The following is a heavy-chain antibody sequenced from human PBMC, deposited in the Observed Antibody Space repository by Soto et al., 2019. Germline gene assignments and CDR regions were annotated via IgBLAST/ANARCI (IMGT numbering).Heavy chain of an antibody. V-gene: IGHV3-15*07. CDR2: IGRKTEGGTT. D-gene: IGHD6-19*01. Sequence: EVQLVESGGGLVKPGGSLRLSCVASGFTFSTTWMNWVRQAPGKGLEWVGRIGRKTEGGTTNYAAPVKGRFTISRDDSKNTLYLQMDSVKTEHPAVYYCSTVSYRNSGSWGQGILVTVSS. CDR1: GFTFSTTW. J-gene: IGHJ5*02. CDR3: STVSYRNSGS.